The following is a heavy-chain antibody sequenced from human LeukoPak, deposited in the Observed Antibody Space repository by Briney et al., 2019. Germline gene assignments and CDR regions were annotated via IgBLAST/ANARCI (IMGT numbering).Heavy chain of an antibody. V-gene: IGHV3-21*04. J-gene: IGHJ4*02. CDR1: GFTFSSYA. D-gene: IGHD5-24*01. Sequence: GGSLRLSCAASGFTFSSYAMSWVRQAPGKGLEWVSAISSSGSTIYYADPVKGRFTISRDNAKNSLYLQMNSLRAADTAVYYCARDLDGYNYNYFDYWGQGTLVTVSS. CDR2: ISSSGSTI. CDR3: ARDLDGYNYNYFDY.